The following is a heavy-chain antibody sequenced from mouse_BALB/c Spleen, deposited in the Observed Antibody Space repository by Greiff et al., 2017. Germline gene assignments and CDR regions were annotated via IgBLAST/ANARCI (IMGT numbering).Heavy chain of an antibody. V-gene: IGHV1S81*02. J-gene: IGHJ2*01. CDR2: INPSNGRT. Sequence: VKLQQPGAELVKPGASVKLSCKASGYTFTSYWMHWVKQRPGQGLEWIGEINPSNGRTNYNEKFKSKATLTVDKSSSTAYMQLSSLTSEDSAVYYCARGGAYDGYHDYWGQGTTLTVSS. CDR1: GYTFTSYW. D-gene: IGHD2-3*01. CDR3: ARGGAYDGYHDY.